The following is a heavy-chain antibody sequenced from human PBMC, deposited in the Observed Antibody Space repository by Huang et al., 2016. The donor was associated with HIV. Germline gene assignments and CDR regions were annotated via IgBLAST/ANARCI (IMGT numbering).Heavy chain of an antibody. CDR1: GYTFTNYG. CDR3: VRVRRVMDTYCVADCSTLEAFDI. D-gene: IGHD2-21*02. Sequence: QVQLVQSGSELKKPGASVKVSCKASGYTFTNYGVHWVRQAPGQGFEWMGLINTDTGKPRYAQGLTGRFVFSLDTSVNPAYLQISSLKAADSAIYYCVRVRRVMDTYCVADCSTLEAFDIWGQGTVVTVSA. CDR2: INTDTGKP. J-gene: IGHJ3*02. V-gene: IGHV7-4-1*02.